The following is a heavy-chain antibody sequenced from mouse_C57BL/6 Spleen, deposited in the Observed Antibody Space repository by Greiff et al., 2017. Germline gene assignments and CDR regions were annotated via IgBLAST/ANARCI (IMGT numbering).Heavy chain of an antibody. CDR1: GYTFTSYW. D-gene: IGHD1-1*01. CDR2: IDPSDSET. V-gene: IGHV1-52*01. CDR3: ARGVFITTVEGYFDY. Sequence: QVQLQQPGAELVRPGSSVKLSCKASGYTFTSYWMHWVKQRPIQGLEWIGNIDPSDSETHYNQKFKDKATLTVDKSSSTAYMQLSSLTSEDSAVYYCARGVFITTVEGYFDYWGQGTTLTVSS. J-gene: IGHJ2*01.